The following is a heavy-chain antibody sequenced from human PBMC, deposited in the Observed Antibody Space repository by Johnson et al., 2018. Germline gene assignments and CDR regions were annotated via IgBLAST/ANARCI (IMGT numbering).Heavy chain of an antibody. D-gene: IGHD3-16*01. V-gene: IGHV3-30*18. CDR3: GKEGDKRGGDYYYYYGMDV. CDR1: GFTFNNCA. Sequence: QVQLVESGGGVVQPGRSLRLSCAASGFTFNNCAMHWVRQAPGKGLEWVTIISYHGSNKHYADSVKGRFTIHRANSQNTLYLQRNSLRTDDTAVYYCGKEGDKRGGDYYYYYGMDVWGQGTTVTVSS. CDR2: ISYHGSNK. J-gene: IGHJ6*02.